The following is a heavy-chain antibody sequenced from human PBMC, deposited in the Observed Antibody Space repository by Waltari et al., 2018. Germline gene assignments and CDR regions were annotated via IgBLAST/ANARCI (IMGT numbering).Heavy chain of an antibody. V-gene: IGHV3-33*06. CDR3: AKGWRGSSSWYA. CDR2: IWYDGSNK. CDR1: GFTFSSYG. D-gene: IGHD6-13*01. Sequence: QVQLVESGGGVVQPGRSLRLSCAASGFTFSSYGMHWVRQAPGKGRGWVAVIWYDGSNKYYADSVKGRFTISRDNSKNTLYLQMNSLRAEDTAVYYCAKGWRGSSSWYAWGQGTLVTVSS. J-gene: IGHJ4*02.